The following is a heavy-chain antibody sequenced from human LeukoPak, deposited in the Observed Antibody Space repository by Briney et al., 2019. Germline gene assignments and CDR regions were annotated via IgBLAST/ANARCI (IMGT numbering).Heavy chain of an antibody. CDR1: GGSISSYY. D-gene: IGHD6-19*01. Sequence: SETLSLTCTVSGGSISSYYWSWIRQPAGKGLEWIGRIHTIGNTNYNPSLKSRVTMSVDTSKNQFSLKLSSVTAADTAVYFCARDSSGYYSGSYFDHWGQGTLVTVSS. J-gene: IGHJ4*02. CDR2: IHTIGNT. CDR3: ARDSSGYYSGSYFDH. V-gene: IGHV4-4*07.